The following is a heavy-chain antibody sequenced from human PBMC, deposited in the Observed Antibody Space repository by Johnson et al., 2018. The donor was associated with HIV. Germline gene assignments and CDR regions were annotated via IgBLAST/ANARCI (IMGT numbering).Heavy chain of an antibody. CDR1: GFTFSSYA. Sequence: QVQLVESGGGVVQPGRSLRLSCAASGFTFSSYAMHWVRQAPGKGLELVAVISSDGSNEYYADSVRGRFTISRDSSKSALYLQMNSLRAEDTAVYYCARDHSSGVAFDIWGQGTIVTVSS. J-gene: IGHJ3*02. D-gene: IGHD6-19*01. V-gene: IGHV3-30*04. CDR3: ARDHSSGVAFDI. CDR2: ISSDGSNE.